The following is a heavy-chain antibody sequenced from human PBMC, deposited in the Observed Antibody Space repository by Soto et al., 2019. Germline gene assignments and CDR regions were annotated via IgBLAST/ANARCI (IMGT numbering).Heavy chain of an antibody. J-gene: IGHJ4*02. CDR3: ARSAPYDY. CDR2: INPNGGST. V-gene: IGHV1-46*01. Sequence: QVQLMQSGAEVKKPGASVRVSCKASGYTFTNYYVHWVRQAPGQGLEWMGFINPNGGSTTYAQKFQGRFTVNTDTSTRTVYMQLSSLRSEDTAVFYCARSAPYDYWGQGTLVTVSS. CDR1: GYTFTNYY.